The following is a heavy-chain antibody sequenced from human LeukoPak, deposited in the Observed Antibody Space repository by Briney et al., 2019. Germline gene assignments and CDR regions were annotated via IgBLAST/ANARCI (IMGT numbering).Heavy chain of an antibody. CDR3: AKVIPYCSGGSCYHSFYYGMDV. CDR2: ISYDGSNK. V-gene: IGHV3-30*18. J-gene: IGHJ6*02. D-gene: IGHD2-15*01. Sequence: PGRSLRLSCAASGFTFSSYGMHWVRQAPGKGLEWVAVISYDGSNKYYADSVKGRFTISRDNSNNTLYLQMNSLRAEDTAVYYCAKVIPYCSGGSCYHSFYYGMDVWGQGTTVTVSS. CDR1: GFTFSSYG.